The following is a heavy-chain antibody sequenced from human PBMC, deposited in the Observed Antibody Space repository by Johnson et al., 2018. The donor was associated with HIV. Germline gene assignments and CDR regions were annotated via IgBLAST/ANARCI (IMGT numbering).Heavy chain of an antibody. Sequence: QLVESGGGVVQPGRSLRLSCAASGFTSSSYGMHWIRQAPGTGLDWVSYISSSGSTIYHADSVKGRFTISRDNAKNSLYLQMNSLRAEDTAVYYCARGGSYLTLDDAFDIWGQGTMVTVSS. J-gene: IGHJ3*02. CDR2: ISSSGSTI. CDR1: GFTSSSYG. D-gene: IGHD1-26*01. V-gene: IGHV3-48*04. CDR3: ARGGSYLTLDDAFDI.